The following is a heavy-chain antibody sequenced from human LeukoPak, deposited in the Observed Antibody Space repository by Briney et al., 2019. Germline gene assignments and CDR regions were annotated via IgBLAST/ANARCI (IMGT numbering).Heavy chain of an antibody. V-gene: IGHV3-64D*06. CDR1: GLTFSSHW. D-gene: IGHD5-24*01. CDR3: VRGWRNMDV. CDR2: VNNNGGTT. Sequence: GSLRLSCAASGLTFSSHWMHWVRQAPGKGLEYVAVVNNNGGTTYYADSVKGRFTISRDNSKNTLYLQMSSLRPEDTAVYYCVRGWRNMDVWGQGTTVTVSS. J-gene: IGHJ6*02.